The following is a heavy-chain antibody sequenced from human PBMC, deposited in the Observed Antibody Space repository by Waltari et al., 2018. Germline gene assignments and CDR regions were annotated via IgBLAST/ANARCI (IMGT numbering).Heavy chain of an antibody. Sequence: QVQLQESGPGVVQDSPTLSLTCTVSGGSISRVGDFWSWIRQSPGRGPEWIGVIYDSANTNYNPSLKSRVILTIDISKNQFSLKMRSVTAADTAVYYCARQGLNWNAQRGSQSAFDIWGQGAMVTVSA. CDR1: GGSISRVGDF. V-gene: IGHV4-30-4*08. J-gene: IGHJ3*02. CDR3: ARQGLNWNAQRGSQSAFDI. D-gene: IGHD1-1*01. CDR2: IYDSANT.